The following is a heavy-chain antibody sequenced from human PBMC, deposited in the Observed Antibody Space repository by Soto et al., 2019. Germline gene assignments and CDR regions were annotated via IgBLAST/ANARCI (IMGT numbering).Heavy chain of an antibody. J-gene: IGHJ4*02. Sequence: QVQLVQSGAGVKKPGASVKVSCKASGYTFTSYAMHWVRQAPGQRLEWMGWINAGNGNTKYSQKFQGRVTITRDTSASTAYMELRSLRSEDTAVYYCARDPGYSYGYNWGQGTLVTVSS. CDR1: GYTFTSYA. D-gene: IGHD5-18*01. CDR2: INAGNGNT. V-gene: IGHV1-3*01. CDR3: ARDPGYSYGYN.